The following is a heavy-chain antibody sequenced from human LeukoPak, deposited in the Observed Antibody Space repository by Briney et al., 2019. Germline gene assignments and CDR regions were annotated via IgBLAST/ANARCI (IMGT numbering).Heavy chain of an antibody. Sequence: ASVKVSCKASGYIFVTSDINWVRQAAGQGLEWMGCMNPLSGNTGYAQKFQDRVTMTRNTSIGTAYMELSSLRSEDTAVYYCARVPTYFWSGWGLFDYWGQGTLVTVSS. J-gene: IGHJ4*02. CDR2: MNPLSGNT. D-gene: IGHD3-3*01. CDR1: GYIFVTSD. CDR3: ARVPTYFWSGWGLFDY. V-gene: IGHV1-8*01.